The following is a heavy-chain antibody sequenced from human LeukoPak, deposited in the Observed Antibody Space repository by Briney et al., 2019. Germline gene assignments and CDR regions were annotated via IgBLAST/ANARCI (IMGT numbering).Heavy chain of an antibody. J-gene: IGHJ4*02. V-gene: IGHV4-34*01. Sequence: MASETLSLTCAVYGGSFSGYYWSWIRQPPGKGLEWIGEINHSGSTNYNPSLKSRVTISVDTSKNQFSLKLSSVTAADTAVYHCARGRYYFDYWGQGTLVTVSS. CDR2: INHSGST. CDR3: ARGRYYFDY. CDR1: GGSFSGYY.